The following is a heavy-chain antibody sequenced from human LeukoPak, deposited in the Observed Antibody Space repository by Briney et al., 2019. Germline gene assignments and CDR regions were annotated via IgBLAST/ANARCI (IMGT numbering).Heavy chain of an antibody. V-gene: IGHV3-30*02. CDR2: IRYDGSNK. Sequence: PGGSLRLSCAASGFTFSSYGMHWVRQAPGKGLEWVAFIRYDGSNKYYADSVKGRFTISRDNSKNTLYLQMHSLRAEDTAVYYCAKVNFSYGSGSGYFDYWGQGTLVTVSS. D-gene: IGHD3-10*01. CDR1: GFTFSSYG. CDR3: AKVNFSYGSGSGYFDY. J-gene: IGHJ4*02.